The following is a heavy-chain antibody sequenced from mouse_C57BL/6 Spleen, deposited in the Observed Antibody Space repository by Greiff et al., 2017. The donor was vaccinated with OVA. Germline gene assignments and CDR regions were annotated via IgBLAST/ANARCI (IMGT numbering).Heavy chain of an antibody. CDR3: ARWLVVATGYFDY. V-gene: IGHV1-80*01. CDR1: GYAFSSYW. CDR2: IYPGDGDT. D-gene: IGHD1-1*01. Sequence: QVQLQQSGAELVKPGASVKISCKASGYAFSSYWMNWVKQRPGKGLEWIGQIYPGDGDTNYNGKFKGKATLTADKSSSTAYMQLSSLTSEDSAVYFSARWLVVATGYFDYWGQGTTLTVAS. J-gene: IGHJ2*01.